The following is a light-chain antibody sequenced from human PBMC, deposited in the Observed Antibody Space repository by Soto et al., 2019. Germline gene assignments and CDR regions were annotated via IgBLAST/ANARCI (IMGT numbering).Light chain of an antibody. CDR1: SNDVGGYNF. V-gene: IGLV2-8*01. CDR2: EVT. CDR3: SSSAAGNNDLV. J-gene: IGLJ2*01. Sequence: QSALTQPPSASGSPGQSVIISCTGTSNDVGGYNFVSWFQQHPGKAPKLMIYEVTKRPSGVPDRFSGSKSGNTASLTVSGLQDEDEADYYCSSSAAGNNDLVFGGGTKLTVL.